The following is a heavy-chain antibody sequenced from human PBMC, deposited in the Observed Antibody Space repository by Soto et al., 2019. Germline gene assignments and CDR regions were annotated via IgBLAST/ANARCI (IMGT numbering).Heavy chain of an antibody. V-gene: IGHV1-24*01. CDR1: GYTLTELS. Sequence: QVKLVQSGAEVQKPGASVKVSGKVSGYTLTELSMHWVRQAPGKGLEWMGGFDPEDGETIYAQKFQGRVTMTEDTSTNTAHMELNSLRSEDTDVYYCATDLGVLGYDSSGYSWGNNHFDYWGQGTLVSVST. D-gene: IGHD3-22*01. CDR3: ATDLGVLGYDSSGYSWGNNHFDY. J-gene: IGHJ4*02. CDR2: FDPEDGET.